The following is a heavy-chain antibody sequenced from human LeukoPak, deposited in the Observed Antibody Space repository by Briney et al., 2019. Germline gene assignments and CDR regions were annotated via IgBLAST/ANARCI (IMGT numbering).Heavy chain of an antibody. CDR1: GGSISSSNW. CDR2: IYHSGST. J-gene: IGHJ6*02. D-gene: IGHD2-2*01. CDR3: ARSVVVPAAMYYYYYYGMDV. V-gene: IGHV4-4*02. Sequence: PSGTLSLTCAVSGGSISSSNWWSWVRQPPGKGLEWIGEIYHSGSTNYDPSLKSRVTISVDKSKNQFSLKLSSVTAADTAVYYCARSVVVPAAMYYYYYYGMDVWGQGTTVTVSS.